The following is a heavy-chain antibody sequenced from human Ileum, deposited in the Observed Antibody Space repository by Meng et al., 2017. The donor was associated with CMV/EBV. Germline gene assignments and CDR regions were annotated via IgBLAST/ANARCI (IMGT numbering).Heavy chain of an antibody. V-gene: IGHV4-4*07. J-gene: IGHJ5*02. CDR1: GGSISTYC. CDR3: ARRVREVRERSWENWLTP. Sequence: QVQLQGSGPGLVRPSATLSLICTVSGGSISTYCWNWIRQSAGKRLEWIGRICGTGTIQYNPSFKSRLTLSLDTSKSQFSLRLTSVTAADTAVYFCARRVREVRERSWENWLTPWGQGILVTVSS. CDR2: ICGTGTI. D-gene: IGHD3-10*01.